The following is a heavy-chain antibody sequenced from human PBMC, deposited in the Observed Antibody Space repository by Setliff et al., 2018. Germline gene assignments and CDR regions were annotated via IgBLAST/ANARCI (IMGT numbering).Heavy chain of an antibody. CDR1: GFTFDDYA. CDR2: ISWNSGSI. D-gene: IGHD3-22*01. Sequence: GGSLRLSCAASGFTFDDYAMHWVRQAPGKGLEWVSGISWNSGSIGYADSVKGRFTVSRDNAKNTLSLQMTSLRVEDTAVYYCASGHWLFLPFDFWGQGALVTVSS. CDR3: ASGHWLFLPFDF. V-gene: IGHV3-9*01. J-gene: IGHJ4*02.